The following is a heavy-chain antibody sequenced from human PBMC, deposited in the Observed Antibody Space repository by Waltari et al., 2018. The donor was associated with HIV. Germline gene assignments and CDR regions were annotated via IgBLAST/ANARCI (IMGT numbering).Heavy chain of an antibody. CDR2: ISFDGKNK. CDR3: AKGGYDYGDYSYFDY. V-gene: IGHV3-30*18. CDR1: GFAFSNYG. Sequence: QVQLVESGGGVVQPGWSLRLSGEASGFAFSNYGIHWLRQAPGKGLEWVAIISFDGKNKFYADSVKGRFTVSRDNSKNTLYLHMESLRGEDTAVYYCAKGGYDYGDYSYFDYWGQGTLVTVSA. J-gene: IGHJ4*02. D-gene: IGHD4-17*01.